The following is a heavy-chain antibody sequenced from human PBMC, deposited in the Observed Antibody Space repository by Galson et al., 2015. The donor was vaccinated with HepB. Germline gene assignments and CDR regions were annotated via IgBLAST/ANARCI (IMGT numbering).Heavy chain of an antibody. CDR3: ARTNYDFWSGYYLAYGMDV. V-gene: IGHV1-69*04. J-gene: IGHJ6*02. D-gene: IGHD3-3*01. CDR2: IIPILGIA. CDR1: GGTFSSYA. Sequence: SVKVSCKASGGTFSSYAISWVRQAPGQGLEWMGRIIPILGIANYAQKFQGRVTITADKSTSTAYMELSSLRSEDTAVYYCARTNYDFWSGYYLAYGMDVWGQGTTVTVSS.